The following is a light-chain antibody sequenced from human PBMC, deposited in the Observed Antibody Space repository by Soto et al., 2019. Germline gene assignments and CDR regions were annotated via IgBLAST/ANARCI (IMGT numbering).Light chain of an antibody. V-gene: IGLV2-14*01. CDR3: SSDTSSSTLI. Sequence: QSVLTQPASVSGSPGQSITISCTGTSSDVGNYNYVSWYQHHPGKAPKLMISEVSNRPSGVSNRFSGSKSGNTASLTISGLQAEDEADYYCSSDTSSSTLIFGGGTKVTVL. CDR1: SSDVGNYNY. J-gene: IGLJ2*01. CDR2: EVS.